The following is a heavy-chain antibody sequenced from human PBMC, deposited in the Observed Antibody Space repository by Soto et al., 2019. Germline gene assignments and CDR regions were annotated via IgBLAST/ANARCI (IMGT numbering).Heavy chain of an antibody. D-gene: IGHD3-3*01. CDR3: AREWGSIFGLVPDYGLDS. V-gene: IGHV3-7*01. J-gene: IGHJ6*02. CDR2: IKEDGSEK. CDR1: GFSFSTYR. Sequence: PGGSLRLSCAASGFSFSTYRMTWVRQAPGKGLDWVANIKEDGSEKSYVDSVKGRFFISRDNAENSLYLHMNSLRVEDTAVYYCAREWGSIFGLVPDYGLDSWGRGTTVTVSS.